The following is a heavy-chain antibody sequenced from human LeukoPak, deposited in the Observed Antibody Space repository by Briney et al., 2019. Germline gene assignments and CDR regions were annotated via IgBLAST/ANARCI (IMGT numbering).Heavy chain of an antibody. CDR3: AKDEKFSGTNFSPRH. J-gene: IGHJ4*02. V-gene: IGHV3-23*01. CDR2: LSGSGGDT. D-gene: IGHD1-26*01. Sequence: GGSLRLSCAASGFTFSTYAMSWVRQAPGRGLEWVSSLSGSGGDTFYADSVKGRIAISRDNSKNTVYLQMNSLRAEDTAVYYCAKDEKFSGTNFSPRHWGQGTLVTVSS. CDR1: GFTFSTYA.